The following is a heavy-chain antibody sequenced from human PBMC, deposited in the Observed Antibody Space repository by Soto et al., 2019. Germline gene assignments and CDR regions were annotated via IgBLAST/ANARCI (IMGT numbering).Heavy chain of an antibody. J-gene: IGHJ3*02. V-gene: IGHV3-21*01. Sequence: GESLKISCAASGFTFSSYSMNWVRQAPGKGLEWVSSISSSSSYIYYADSVKGRFTISRDNAKNSLYLQMNSLRAEDTAVYYCARDGDWNPRGAFDIWGQGTMVTVSS. CDR2: ISSSSSYI. CDR1: GFTFSSYS. D-gene: IGHD1-1*01. CDR3: ARDGDWNPRGAFDI.